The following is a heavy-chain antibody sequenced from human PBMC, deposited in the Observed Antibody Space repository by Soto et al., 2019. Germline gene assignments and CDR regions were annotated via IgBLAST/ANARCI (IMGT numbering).Heavy chain of an antibody. J-gene: IGHJ4*02. Sequence: GGSLRLSCAASGFTFSSYAMSWVRQAPGKGLEWVSAISGSGGSTYYADSVKGRFTISRDNSKNTLYLQMNSLRAEDTAVYYCAKAQMRFGGEGDYFDYWGQGTLVTVSS. D-gene: IGHD3-10*01. V-gene: IGHV3-23*01. CDR2: ISGSGGST. CDR1: GFTFSSYA. CDR3: AKAQMRFGGEGDYFDY.